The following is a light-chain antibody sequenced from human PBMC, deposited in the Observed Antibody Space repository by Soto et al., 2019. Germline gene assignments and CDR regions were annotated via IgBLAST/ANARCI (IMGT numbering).Light chain of an antibody. CDR2: EDN. CDR1: SSKIENNY. J-gene: IGLJ1*01. CDR3: GTWDSSLSAGV. V-gene: IGLV1-51*02. Sequence: QSVLTQPPSVSAAPGQKVTISCSGSSSKIENNYVSWYQQLPGTAPKLLIYEDNKRPSGIPDRFSGSKSGTSATLGITGLQTGDEADYYCGTWDSSLSAGVFGTGTKVTVL.